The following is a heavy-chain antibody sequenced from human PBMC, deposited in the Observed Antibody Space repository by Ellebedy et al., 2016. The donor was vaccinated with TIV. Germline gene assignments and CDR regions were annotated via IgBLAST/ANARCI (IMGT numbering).Heavy chain of an antibody. Sequence: MPSETLSLTFAVHGGSFSGYYWSWIRQPPGKGLEWIGEINHSGSTNYNPSLKSRVTISVDTSTNQFSLKLSSVTAADTAVYYCARLNSSSEGFDYWGQGTLVTVSS. CDR2: INHSGST. J-gene: IGHJ4*02. CDR1: GGSFSGYY. CDR3: ARLNSSSEGFDY. D-gene: IGHD6-13*01. V-gene: IGHV4-34*01.